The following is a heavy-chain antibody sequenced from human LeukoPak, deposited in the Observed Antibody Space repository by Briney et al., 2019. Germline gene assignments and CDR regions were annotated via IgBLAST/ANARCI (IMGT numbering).Heavy chain of an antibody. D-gene: IGHD2-8*01. V-gene: IGHV1-2*02. J-gene: IGHJ4*02. CDR3: ARVEYCTKGVCLNFDL. CDR1: GYALTGPY. CDR2: INPNSGGT. Sequence: ASVKVSCKASGYALTGPYIHWTRQAPRQGLEWMGWINPNSGGTKYAQKFQGRVTGTRDTSTSTAYMELSGLRADDTAAYYCARVEYCTKGVCLNFDLWGQGTLVTVSS.